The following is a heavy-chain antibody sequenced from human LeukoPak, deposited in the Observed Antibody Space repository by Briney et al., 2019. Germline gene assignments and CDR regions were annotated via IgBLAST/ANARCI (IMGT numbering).Heavy chain of an antibody. CDR3: ARSFCGLGRCMQQWADAFDI. CDR2: INHSGST. Sequence: SETLSLTCAVYDGSFSGYYWSWIRQPPGKGLEWIGEINHSGSTNYNPSLKSRVTISVDTSKNQFSLRLSSVTAADTAVYYCARSFCGLGRCMQQWADAFDIWGQGTMVTVSS. CDR1: DGSFSGYY. V-gene: IGHV4-34*01. D-gene: IGHD2-8*01. J-gene: IGHJ3*02.